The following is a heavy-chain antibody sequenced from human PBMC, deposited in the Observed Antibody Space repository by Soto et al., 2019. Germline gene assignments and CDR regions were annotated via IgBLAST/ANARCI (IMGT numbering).Heavy chain of an antibody. CDR2: IYWDDDK. CDR3: AHSSSAMVRGVITFDY. V-gene: IGHV2-5*02. J-gene: IGHJ4*02. D-gene: IGHD3-10*01. CDR1: GFSLSTSGVG. Sequence: SGPTLVNPTQTLTLTCTFSGFSLSTSGVGVGWIRQPPGKALEWLALIYWDDDKRYSPSLKSRLTITKDTSKNQVVLTMTNMEPVDTATYYCAHSSSAMVRGVITFDYWGQGTLVTVSS.